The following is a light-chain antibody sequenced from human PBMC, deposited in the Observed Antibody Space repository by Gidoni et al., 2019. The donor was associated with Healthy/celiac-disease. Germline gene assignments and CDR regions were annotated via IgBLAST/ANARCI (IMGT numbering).Light chain of an antibody. CDR3: YSYAGSYSWV. Sequence: QAARTHPRSASVSPGQSATISCTVTSSDCGDDRDVAWYQQHPGNAPTLMIYGVSRRPSGVAVRFSGSGSGNAASLNISGLQAEDEADYYCYSYAGSYSWVFGGGTKLTVL. CDR1: SSDCGDDRD. CDR2: GVS. J-gene: IGLJ3*02. V-gene: IGLV2-11*01.